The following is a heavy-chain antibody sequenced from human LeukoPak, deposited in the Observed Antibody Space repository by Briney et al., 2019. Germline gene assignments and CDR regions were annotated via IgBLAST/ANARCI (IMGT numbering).Heavy chain of an antibody. CDR1: GSTFSSYA. J-gene: IGHJ4*02. CDR3: AKDPDKIAAAGPADY. D-gene: IGHD6-13*01. CDR2: ISYDGSNK. Sequence: SCKASGSTFSSYAMHWVRQAPGKGLEWVAVISYDGSNKYYADSVKGRFTISRDNAKNSLYLQMNSLRAEDTAVYYCAKDPDKIAAAGPADYWGQGTLVTVSS. V-gene: IGHV3-30-3*02.